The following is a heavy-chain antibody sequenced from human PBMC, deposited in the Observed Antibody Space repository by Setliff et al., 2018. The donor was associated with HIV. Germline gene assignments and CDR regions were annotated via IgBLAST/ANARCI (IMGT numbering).Heavy chain of an antibody. CDR3: ARESPDGLDY. CDR2: IYSNGKT. Sequence: SETLSLTCTVSGGSISSRSYYWSWLRQPAGKGLEWIGRIYSNGKTDYNPSLKSRVTLSEDTSKNQFSLKVNSVTAADTAMYFCARESPDGLDYWGQGSLVTVSS. J-gene: IGHJ4*02. D-gene: IGHD2-8*01. CDR1: GGSISSRSYY. V-gene: IGHV4-61*02.